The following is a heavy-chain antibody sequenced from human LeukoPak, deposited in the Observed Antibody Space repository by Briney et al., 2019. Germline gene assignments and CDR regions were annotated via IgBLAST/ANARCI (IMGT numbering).Heavy chain of an antibody. CDR3: AKDRGFSVGAFDI. V-gene: IGHV3-23*01. CDR1: GFTFSSYA. D-gene: IGHD1-26*01. Sequence: GGSLRLSYAASGFTFSSYAMSWVRQAPGKGLEWVSAISGSGGSTYYADSVKGRFTISRDNSKNTLYLQMNSLRAEDTAVYYCAKDRGFSVGAFDIWGQGTMVTVSS. J-gene: IGHJ3*02. CDR2: ISGSGGST.